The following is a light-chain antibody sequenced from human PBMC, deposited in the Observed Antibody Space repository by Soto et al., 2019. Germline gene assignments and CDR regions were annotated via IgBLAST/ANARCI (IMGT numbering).Light chain of an antibody. CDR3: SSSTSSSTLEVV. Sequence: QSALTQPASVSGSPGQSITISCTGTSSDVGGYNYVSWYQQHPGKAPKLMIYDVSNRPSGVSNRFSGSKSGNTAYLTISGLQAEDEADYYCSSSTSSSTLEVVFGGGTKLTVL. J-gene: IGLJ2*01. CDR2: DVS. CDR1: SSDVGGYNY. V-gene: IGLV2-14*01.